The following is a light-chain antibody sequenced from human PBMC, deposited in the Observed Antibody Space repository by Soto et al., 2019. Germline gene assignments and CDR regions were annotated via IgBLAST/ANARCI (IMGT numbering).Light chain of an antibody. Sequence: QYVLTQTASVSGSPGQSITMSCTGTSSDVGGYNFVSWYQQHPGKAPKLIVHEVANRLSGVSGRFSGSKSGNTAFLTISGLQAEDEAVYYCCSHSSSITWMFGGGTKLTVL. CDR1: SSDVGGYNF. J-gene: IGLJ3*02. CDR2: EVA. V-gene: IGLV2-14*03. CDR3: CSHSSSITWM.